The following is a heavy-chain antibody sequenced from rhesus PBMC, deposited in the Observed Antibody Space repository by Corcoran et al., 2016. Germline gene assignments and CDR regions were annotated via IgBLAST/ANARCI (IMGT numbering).Heavy chain of an antibody. CDR1: GGSFSSYW. D-gene: IGHD1-44*01. CDR2: INGNGGTT. J-gene: IGHJ4*01. V-gene: IGHV4-80*01. Sequence: QVQLQGSGPGLVKPSETLSPTCAVSGGSFSSYWWSWIRQPPGKGLEGIGEINGNGGTTNYNPSLKRRVTISKDASKNQFSLKLSSVTAADTAVYYCARRRELRGFDYWGQGVLVTVSS. CDR3: ARRRELRGFDY.